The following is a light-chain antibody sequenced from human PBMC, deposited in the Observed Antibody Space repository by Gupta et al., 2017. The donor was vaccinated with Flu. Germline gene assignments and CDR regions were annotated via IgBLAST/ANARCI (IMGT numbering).Light chain of an antibody. V-gene: IGLV1-51*02. CDR1: NSNIMNNY. J-gene: IGLJ1*01. Sequence: QSVFTQPPSVSAAPGQKVTISCSGRNSNIMNNYVSWYQHLPGTAPKLLIYENDKRPSGILDRFSGSKSGTSATLGITGLQTGDGAAYYCGAWDSSLNAYVFGTGTKVTVL. CDR2: END. CDR3: GAWDSSLNAYV.